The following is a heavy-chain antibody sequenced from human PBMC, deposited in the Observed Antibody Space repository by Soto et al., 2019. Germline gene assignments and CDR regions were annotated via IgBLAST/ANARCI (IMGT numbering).Heavy chain of an antibody. Sequence: PSETLSLTCTVSGGSISSYYWSWIRQPPGKGLEWIGYICYSGSTNYNPSLKSRVTISVDTSKNQFSLKLSSVTAADTAVYYCARDPGYSNYYYYYYGMDVWGQGTTVTVSS. V-gene: IGHV4-59*01. CDR2: ICYSGST. D-gene: IGHD4-4*01. J-gene: IGHJ6*02. CDR3: ARDPGYSNYYYYYYGMDV. CDR1: GGSISSYY.